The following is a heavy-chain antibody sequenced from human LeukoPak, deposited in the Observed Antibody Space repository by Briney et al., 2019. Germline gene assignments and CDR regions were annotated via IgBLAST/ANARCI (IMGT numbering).Heavy chain of an antibody. CDR1: GFSVSSNY. Sequence: GGSLRLSCAVSGFSVSSNYMTWVRQAPGKGLEWASVLYSGGTTYYADSVKGRFTISRDNSKNTLYLQMNSLRAEDTAVYYCAREFSGCDYWGQGTLVTVSS. CDR2: LYSGGTT. J-gene: IGHJ4*02. V-gene: IGHV3-53*01. D-gene: IGHD6-19*01. CDR3: AREFSGCDY.